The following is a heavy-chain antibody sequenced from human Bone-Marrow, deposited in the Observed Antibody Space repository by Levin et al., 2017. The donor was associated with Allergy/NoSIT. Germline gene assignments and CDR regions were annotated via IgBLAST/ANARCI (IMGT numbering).Heavy chain of an antibody. Sequence: LSLTCAASGFTFSSYEMNWVRQAPGKGLEWVSYISSSGSTIYYADSVKGRFTISRDNAKNSLYLQMNSLRAEDTAVYYCATVRGGFDYWGQGTLVTVSS. CDR1: GFTFSSYE. J-gene: IGHJ4*02. D-gene: IGHD3-10*01. CDR3: ATVRGGFDY. CDR2: ISSSGSTI. V-gene: IGHV3-48*03.